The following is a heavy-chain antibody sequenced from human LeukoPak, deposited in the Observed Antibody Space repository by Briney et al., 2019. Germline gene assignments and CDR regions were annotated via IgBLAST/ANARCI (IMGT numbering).Heavy chain of an antibody. CDR3: ARALYSGYDY. V-gene: IGHV4-59*01. J-gene: IGHJ4*02. Sequence: PPETLSLTCSVFGGSISNFYWSWIRQPPGKGLEWIGYIHYSGSTNYNPSLKSRVTISVDTSKNQFSLKLTSVTAEDTAVYYCARALYSGYDYWGQGTLVTVSS. D-gene: IGHD5-12*01. CDR1: GGSISNFY. CDR2: IHYSGST.